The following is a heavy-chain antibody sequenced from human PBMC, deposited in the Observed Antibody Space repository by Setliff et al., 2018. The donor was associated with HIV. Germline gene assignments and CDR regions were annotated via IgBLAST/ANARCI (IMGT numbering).Heavy chain of an antibody. D-gene: IGHD3-22*01. CDR1: GYTFTGHY. CDR2: SNPNSGAT. Sequence: EASVKVSCKASGYTFTGHYIHWVRQAPGQGLEWMGWSNPNSGATHYAQKFQGRVTMTRDTSISTAYMELSRLRSDDTAVYYCATGRDSSGYYFLADYWGRGTLVTVS. J-gene: IGHJ4*02. V-gene: IGHV1-2*02. CDR3: ATGRDSSGYYFLADY.